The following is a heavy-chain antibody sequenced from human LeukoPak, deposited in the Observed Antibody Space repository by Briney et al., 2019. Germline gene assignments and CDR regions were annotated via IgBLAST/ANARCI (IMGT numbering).Heavy chain of an antibody. CDR2: FSGSCGST. Sequence: PGGSLRLSCAASGFTFSSYAMSWVRQAPGKGLECISGFSGSCGSTYYADSVKGRFTISRDNSKNTLYLQMKNLTTDDTAVYYCAKDRGSWHYGGFDYWGQGILVTVSS. J-gene: IGHJ4*02. D-gene: IGHD4-17*01. CDR3: AKDRGSWHYGGFDY. CDR1: GFTFSSYA. V-gene: IGHV3-23*01.